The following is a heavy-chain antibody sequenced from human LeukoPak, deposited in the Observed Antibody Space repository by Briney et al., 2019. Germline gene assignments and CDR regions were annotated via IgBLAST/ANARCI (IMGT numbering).Heavy chain of an antibody. CDR1: GLTFDDYA. Sequence: GRSLRLSCAASGLTFDDYAMHWVRQAPGKGLEWVSGISWNSGSIGYADSVKGRFTISRDNAKNSLYLQMNSLRAEDTALYYCANDMHRRSSYYYYGMDVWGQGTTVTVSS. V-gene: IGHV3-9*01. CDR3: ANDMHRRSSYYYYGMDV. D-gene: IGHD1-14*01. CDR2: ISWNSGSI. J-gene: IGHJ6*02.